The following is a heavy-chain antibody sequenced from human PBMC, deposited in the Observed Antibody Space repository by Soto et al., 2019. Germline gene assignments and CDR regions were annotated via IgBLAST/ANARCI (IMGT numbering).Heavy chain of an antibody. Sequence: QVQLVQSGAEEKKPGASVKVSCEASGYTFSSYVMHWVRQAPGQRLEWMGWINAGTGNTQYSEKFQGRVTTSRDTSANTADMELSSLRSEDTAVYSCARRAGSGYYFDYWGQGTLVTVSS. V-gene: IGHV1-3*05. J-gene: IGHJ4*02. CDR1: GYTFSSYV. CDR3: ARRAGSGYYFDY. D-gene: IGHD3-22*01. CDR2: INAGTGNT.